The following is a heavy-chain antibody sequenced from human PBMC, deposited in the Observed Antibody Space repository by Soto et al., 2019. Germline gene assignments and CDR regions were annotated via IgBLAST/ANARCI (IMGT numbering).Heavy chain of an antibody. CDR1: GFTFSTYG. CDR2: LSGDGTTT. Sequence: EVQLLESGGGLVQPGGSLRLSCTASGFTFSTYGMSWVRQAPGKGLEWVSSLSGDGTTTYYIDSVKGRFTISRDNPRNTLSLQMNSLRTDDTVVYYCAKDLSFDTSASNYWGQGILVTVSS. CDR3: AKDLSFDTSASNY. J-gene: IGHJ4*02. D-gene: IGHD3-22*01. V-gene: IGHV3-23*01.